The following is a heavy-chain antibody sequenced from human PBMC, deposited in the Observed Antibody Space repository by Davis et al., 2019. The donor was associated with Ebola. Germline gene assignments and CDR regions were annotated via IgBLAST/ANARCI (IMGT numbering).Heavy chain of an antibody. CDR1: GFTFTSYA. CDR2: ISGAGGST. J-gene: IGHJ6*04. CDR3: AKAVVAGSQYFYYYGMDV. V-gene: IGHV3-23*01. D-gene: IGHD2-2*01. Sequence: GESLKISCAASGFTFTSYAMSWVRQAPGKGLDWVSLISGAGGSTYYADSVKGRFTISRDNSKNTVYLQMNRLRAEDTAVYYCAKAVVAGSQYFYYYGMDVWGIGTTVTVSS.